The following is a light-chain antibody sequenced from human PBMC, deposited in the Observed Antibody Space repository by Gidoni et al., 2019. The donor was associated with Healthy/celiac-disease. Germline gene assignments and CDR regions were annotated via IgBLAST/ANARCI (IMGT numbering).Light chain of an antibody. CDR3: QQYYNAPIT. V-gene: IGKV4-1*01. J-gene: IGKJ4*01. CDR2: WAS. Sequence: DLVMPPSPDPLPASLGERASITCRSSQSRLSTSNNKNFLAWYRQKAGQPPKLLIYWASTRESGVPDRFSGSGSGTDFTLTISSLQAEDVAVYYCQQYYNAPITFGGGTKVEIK. CDR1: QSRLSTSNNKNF.